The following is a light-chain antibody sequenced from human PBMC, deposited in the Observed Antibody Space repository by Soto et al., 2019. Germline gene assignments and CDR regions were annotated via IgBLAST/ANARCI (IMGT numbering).Light chain of an antibody. CDR1: QSVGGN. CDR3: QQYDDWPPRT. J-gene: IGKJ4*01. Sequence: TVMTQSPAALSVSPGDRASLSCRASQSVGGNLAWYQLKPGQSPRLPIYDASTRATGIPDRFTGSGSGTEFALTIASLQSDDIAIYYCQQYDDWPPRTFGGGTKVDLK. CDR2: DAS. V-gene: IGKV3-15*01.